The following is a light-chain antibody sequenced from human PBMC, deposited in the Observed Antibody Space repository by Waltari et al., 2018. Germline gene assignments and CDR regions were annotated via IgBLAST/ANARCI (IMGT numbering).Light chain of an antibody. Sequence: SYELTQPSSVSLSPGQTANITCSGNVLAKKYGRWLQQRPGQSPMVLIYRDNPRPSGIPGGFSGSSSGTTVTLTISGAHVEDVADYYCYSVSANSWVFGGGTRLTVL. CDR2: RDN. J-gene: IGLJ3*02. CDR1: VLAKKY. CDR3: YSVSANSWV. V-gene: IGLV3-27*01.